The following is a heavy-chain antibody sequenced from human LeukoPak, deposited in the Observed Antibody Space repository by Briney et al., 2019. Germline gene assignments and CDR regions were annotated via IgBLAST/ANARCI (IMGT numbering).Heavy chain of an antibody. V-gene: IGHV3-23*01. CDR1: GFTFNSYA. CDR2: ISGSGGRT. D-gene: IGHD6-13*01. J-gene: IGHJ4*02. Sequence: GGSLRLSCAASGFTFNSYAMSWVRQAPGKGLEWVSSISGSGGRTFYADSVKGRFTISRDNSKNTLYLQMSSLRAEDTAVYYCAKAAGISARLYFDSWGQGTLVTVSS. CDR3: AKAAGISARLYFDS.